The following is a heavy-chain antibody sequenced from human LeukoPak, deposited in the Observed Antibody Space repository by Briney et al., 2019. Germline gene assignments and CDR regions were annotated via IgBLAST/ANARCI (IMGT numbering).Heavy chain of an antibody. J-gene: IGHJ4*02. Sequence: ASVKVSCKTSGYTFNSYAMHWVRQAPGQRPEWMGWINAGIGNTRYSERFQHRITITRDTSAVTVHMELSSLRSEDTAVYYCVRNMGVSGTYSYCGQGTLVTLSS. V-gene: IGHV1-3*01. CDR2: INAGIGNT. D-gene: IGHD3-10*01. CDR3: VRNMGVSGTYSY. CDR1: GYTFNSYA.